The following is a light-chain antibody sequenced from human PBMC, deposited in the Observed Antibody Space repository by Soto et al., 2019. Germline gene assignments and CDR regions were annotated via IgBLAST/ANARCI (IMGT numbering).Light chain of an antibody. Sequence: EIVFTQSPGTLSLSPGERAILSCRASQSVSSSYLAWYQQKPGQAPRLLFYGASSRATGIPDRFSGSGSGTDFTLTISRLEPEDFAVYYCQQYGSSPPITFGQGTRLEIK. CDR3: QQYGSSPPIT. V-gene: IGKV3-20*01. CDR2: GAS. J-gene: IGKJ5*01. CDR1: QSVSSSY.